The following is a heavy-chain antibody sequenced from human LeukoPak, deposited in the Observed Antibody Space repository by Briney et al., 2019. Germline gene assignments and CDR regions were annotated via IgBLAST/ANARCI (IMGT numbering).Heavy chain of an antibody. CDR3: AKDMAGYDFWSGQDAGY. D-gene: IGHD3-3*01. Sequence: GGSLRLSCAASGFTFSSYSMNWVRQAPGKGLEWVSSISNSSSYIYYADSVKGRFTISRDNAKNSLYLQMNSLRAEDTAVYYCAKDMAGYDFWSGQDAGYWGQGTLVTVSS. V-gene: IGHV3-21*01. J-gene: IGHJ4*02. CDR2: ISNSSSYI. CDR1: GFTFSSYS.